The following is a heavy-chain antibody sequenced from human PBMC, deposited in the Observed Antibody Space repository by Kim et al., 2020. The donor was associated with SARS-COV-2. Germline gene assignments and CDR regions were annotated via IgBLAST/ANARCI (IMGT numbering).Heavy chain of an antibody. CDR3: ARHPSITMIVIAWYFDL. V-gene: IGHV4-39*01. D-gene: IGHD3-22*01. J-gene: IGHJ2*01. CDR1: GGSISSSSYY. CDR2: IYYSGST. Sequence: SETLSLTCTVSGGSISSSSYYWGWIRQPPGKGLEWIGSIYYSGSTYYNPSLKSRVIISVDTSKNQFSLKLSSVTAADTAVYYCARHPSITMIVIAWYFDLWGRGTLVTVSS.